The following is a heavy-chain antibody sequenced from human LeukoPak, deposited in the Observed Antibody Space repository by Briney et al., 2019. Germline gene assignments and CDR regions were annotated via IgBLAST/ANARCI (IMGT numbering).Heavy chain of an antibody. V-gene: IGHV3-23*01. CDR1: GFTFSSYA. J-gene: IGHJ4*02. CDR3: AKGFSIAVAGTPCVGYDY. D-gene: IGHD6-19*01. Sequence: GGSLRLSCAASGFTFSSYAMSWVRQAPGKGLEWVSAISGSGGSTYYADSVKGRFTISRDNSKNTLYLQMNSLRAEDTAVYYCAKGFSIAVAGTPCVGYDYWGQGTLVTVSS. CDR2: ISGSGGST.